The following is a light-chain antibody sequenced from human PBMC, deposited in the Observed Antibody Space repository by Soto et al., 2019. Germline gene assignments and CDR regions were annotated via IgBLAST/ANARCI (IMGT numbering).Light chain of an antibody. J-gene: IGLJ1*01. Sequence: QSVLAQPTSGSVSPGQSINIYCTANHNDIGTYDYVSWYQQHPGRAPRLLIYGVTTRPSGISDRFSASKSGLTASLTISGLRPEDEADYYCSSFTSDRIYVFGPGTKVTVL. CDR1: HNDIGTYDY. CDR2: GVT. CDR3: SSFTSDRIYV. V-gene: IGLV2-14*03.